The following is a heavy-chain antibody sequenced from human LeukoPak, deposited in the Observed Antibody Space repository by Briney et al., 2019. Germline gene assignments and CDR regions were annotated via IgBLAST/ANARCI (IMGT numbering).Heavy chain of an antibody. CDR1: GGSISSYY. V-gene: IGHV4-4*07. J-gene: IGHJ4*02. D-gene: IGHD1-26*01. CDR2: IYTSGST. Sequence: PSETLSLTCTVSGGSISSYYWSWIRQPAGKGLEWIGRIYTSGSTNYNPSLKSRVTMSVDTSKNQFSLKLSSVTAADTAVYYCARDNYKKSLVGATHFDYWGQGTLVTVSS. CDR3: ARDNYKKSLVGATHFDY.